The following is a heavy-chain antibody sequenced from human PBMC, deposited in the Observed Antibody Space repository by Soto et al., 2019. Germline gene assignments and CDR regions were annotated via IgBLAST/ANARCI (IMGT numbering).Heavy chain of an antibody. J-gene: IGHJ6*02. CDR3: ARVAGTSGGITIFGVVTPYYYGMDV. Sequence: SETLSLNCTVSGGCISSGGYYWSWIRQHPGKGLEWIGYIYNSGSTYYNPYLKSRVTISVDTSKHHFSMKLSSVTAADTAVYYCARVAGTSGGITIFGVVTPYYYGMDVWGQGTTVTVSS. CDR1: GGCISSGGYY. D-gene: IGHD3-3*01. CDR2: IYNSGST. V-gene: IGHV4-31*03.